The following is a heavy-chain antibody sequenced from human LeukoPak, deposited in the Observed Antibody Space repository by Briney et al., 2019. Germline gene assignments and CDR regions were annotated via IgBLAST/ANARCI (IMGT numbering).Heavy chain of an antibody. Sequence: SETLSLTCTVPGDSISSYYWSWIRQPAGKGLEWIGRVYVAGSTNLNPALQSRVTMSVDTSKNQFSLKLTSVTAADTAVYYCARDRQWLVDHWGQGTLVTVSS. V-gene: IGHV4-4*07. CDR3: ARDRQWLVDH. J-gene: IGHJ5*02. CDR1: GDSISSYY. CDR2: VYVAGST. D-gene: IGHD6-19*01.